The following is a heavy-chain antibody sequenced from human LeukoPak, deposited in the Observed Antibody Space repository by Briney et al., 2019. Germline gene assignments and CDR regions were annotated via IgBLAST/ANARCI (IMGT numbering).Heavy chain of an antibody. CDR2: IYTSGST. J-gene: IGHJ6*03. V-gene: IGHV4-61*02. CDR3: ARESVVVVNSELYYYYMDV. Sequence: PSETLSLTCTVSGGSISSGSYYWSWIRQPAGKGLEWIGRIYTSGSTNYNPSLKSRVTISVDTSKNQFPLKLSSVTAADTAVYYCARESVVVVNSELYYYYMDVWGKGTTVTISS. D-gene: IGHD2-21*01. CDR1: GGSISSGSYY.